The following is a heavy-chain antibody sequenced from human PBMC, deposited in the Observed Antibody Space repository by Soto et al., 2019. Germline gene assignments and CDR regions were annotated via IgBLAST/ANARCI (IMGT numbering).Heavy chain of an antibody. CDR2: IYYSGST. CDR1: VGSISSSSYY. CDR3: ASLRRIPYYYYGMDV. Sequence: SETLSLNCTVSVGSISSSSYYWVWIRQPPGKGLEWIGSIYYSGSTYYNPSLKSRVTISVDTSKNQFSLKLSSVTAADTAVYYCASLRRIPYYYYGMDVWGQGTTVTVSS. D-gene: IGHD2-21*01. V-gene: IGHV4-39*01. J-gene: IGHJ6*02.